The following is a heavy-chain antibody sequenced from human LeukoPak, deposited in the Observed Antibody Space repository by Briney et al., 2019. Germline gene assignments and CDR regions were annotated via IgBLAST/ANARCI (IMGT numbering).Heavy chain of an antibody. Sequence: GGSLRLSCAASEFDFSTHAMTWVRQAPGKGLEWVSAISISGTKTYYADSVKGRFTISRDNSKNTLYLQMYSLRAEDTAVYYCANEIRPNDYWGQGTLVTVAS. V-gene: IGHV3-23*01. D-gene: IGHD4-17*01. J-gene: IGHJ4*02. CDR1: EFDFSTHA. CDR3: ANEIRPNDY. CDR2: ISISGTKT.